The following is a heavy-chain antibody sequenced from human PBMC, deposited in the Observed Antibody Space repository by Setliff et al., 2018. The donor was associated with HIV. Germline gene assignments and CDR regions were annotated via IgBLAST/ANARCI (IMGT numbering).Heavy chain of an antibody. D-gene: IGHD3-16*01. Sequence: PSETLSLTCTVSGDFFSSDYYWGWIRQPPGKGLEWIGSFYETGYTYYNPSLKSRVTISVDTSKNQFSLKVSSVTAADTAVYYCAGRRNYDYLWGSYRPGFIYWGQGTLVTVSS. CDR3: AGRRNYDYLWGSYRPGFIY. CDR1: GDFFSSDYY. V-gene: IGHV4-38-2*02. CDR2: FYETGYT. J-gene: IGHJ4*02.